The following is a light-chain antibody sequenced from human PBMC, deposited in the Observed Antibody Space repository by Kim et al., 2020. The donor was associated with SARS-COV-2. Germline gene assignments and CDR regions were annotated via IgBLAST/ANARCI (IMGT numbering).Light chain of an antibody. V-gene: IGLV3-21*04. CDR2: YDS. CDR1: NIGSKS. J-gene: IGLJ1*01. Sequence: SYELTQPPSVSVAPGKTARITCGGNNIGSKSVHWYQQKPGQAPVLVIYYDSDRPSGIPERFSGSNSGNTATLTISRVEAGDEADYYCQVWDNSSELAYVFGTGTKVTVL. CDR3: QVWDNSSELAYV.